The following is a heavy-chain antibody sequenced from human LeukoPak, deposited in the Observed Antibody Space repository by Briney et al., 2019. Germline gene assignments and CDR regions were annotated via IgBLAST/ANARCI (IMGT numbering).Heavy chain of an antibody. J-gene: IGHJ4*02. Sequence: PGGSLRLSCSASGFTFSSYAMHWVRQAPGKGLEYVSAISSNGGSTYYADSVKGRFTISRDNSKNTLYLQMSSLRAEDTAVYYCMKDDSGYVYYFDYWGQGTLVTVSS. D-gene: IGHD5-12*01. CDR1: GFTFSSYA. CDR2: ISSNGGST. CDR3: MKDDSGYVYYFDY. V-gene: IGHV3-64D*06.